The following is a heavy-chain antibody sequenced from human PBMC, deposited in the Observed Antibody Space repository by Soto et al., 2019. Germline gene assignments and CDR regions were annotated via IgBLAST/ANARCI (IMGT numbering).Heavy chain of an antibody. J-gene: IGHJ5*01. CDR1: GYTFTHYY. D-gene: IGHD3-9*01. CDR3: AKVLLRSFVVVS. V-gene: IGHV1-46*04. Sequence: QVQLVQSGAEVKKSGASVKISCKASGYTFTHYYMHWVRQAPGQGLEWGGRINPSGGSTRSAQNLQGRVTVTSDTSTCTVYLELSSLRFEDTAVYYCAKVLLRSFVVVSWGQGTVITVSS. CDR2: INPSGGST.